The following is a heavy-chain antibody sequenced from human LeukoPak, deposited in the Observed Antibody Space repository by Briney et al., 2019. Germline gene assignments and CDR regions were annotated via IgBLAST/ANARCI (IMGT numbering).Heavy chain of an antibody. CDR1: GDSVSSKSTA. CDR3: ARGSSGDGVFDY. D-gene: IGHD7-27*01. V-gene: IGHV6-1*01. Sequence: PSETLSLTCAISGDSVSSKSTAWNWVRQSPSRGLEWLGRTYYRSKWYNDYAVSVKSRITINPDTSKNQFSLQLNSVTPEDTAVYYCARGSSGDGVFDYWGQGTLVTVSS. CDR2: TYYRSKWYN. J-gene: IGHJ4*02.